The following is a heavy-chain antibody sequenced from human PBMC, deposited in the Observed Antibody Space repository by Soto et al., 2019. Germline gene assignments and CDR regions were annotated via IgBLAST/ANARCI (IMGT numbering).Heavy chain of an antibody. V-gene: IGHV4-39*01. CDR1: GGSISSSSYY. CDR2: IYYSGST. CDR3: ARPSSRDCSGGSCSPYYYYMDV. D-gene: IGHD2-15*01. J-gene: IGHJ6*03. Sequence: SETLSLTCTVSGGSISSSSYYWGWIRQPPGKGLEWIGSIYYSGSTYYNPSLKSRVTISVDTSKNQFSLKLSSVTAADTAVYYCARPSSRDCSGGSCSPYYYYMDVWGKGTTVTVSS.